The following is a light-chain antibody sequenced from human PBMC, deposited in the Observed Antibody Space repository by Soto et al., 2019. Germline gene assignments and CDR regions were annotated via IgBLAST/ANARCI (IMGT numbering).Light chain of an antibody. CDR2: GAS. CDR1: QNIYIY. Sequence: DIQMTPSPSSLSASVGDRVTISCRASQNIYIYLNWYQQKPGKAPKLLIYGASNFRSGVTSRFSGSGSVSDFTLGISSLQPEDFATYYCQQSYSTLPTVGPGTKVDIK. CDR3: QQSYSTLPT. V-gene: IGKV1-39*01. J-gene: IGKJ3*01.